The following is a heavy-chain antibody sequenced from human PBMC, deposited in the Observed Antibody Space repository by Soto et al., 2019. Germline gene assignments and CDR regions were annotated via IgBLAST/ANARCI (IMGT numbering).Heavy chain of an antibody. Sequence: KVYCKTSGYTITIYGISCWRMANKQGLEWMGWISAYNGNTNYAQKLQGRVTMTTDTSTSTAYMELRSLRSDDTAVYYCAREVGLWFGELKDYYYGMDVWGQGTTVTVSS. J-gene: IGHJ6*02. CDR3: AREVGLWFGELKDYYYGMDV. D-gene: IGHD3-10*01. CDR1: GYTITIYG. CDR2: ISAYNGNT. V-gene: IGHV1-18*01.